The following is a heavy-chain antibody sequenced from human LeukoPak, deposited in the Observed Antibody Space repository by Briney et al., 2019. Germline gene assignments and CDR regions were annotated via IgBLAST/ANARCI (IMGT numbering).Heavy chain of an antibody. D-gene: IGHD3-22*01. CDR2: IKEDGSEK. CDR3: ARDSSGYQ. V-gene: IGHV3-7*01. CDR1: GFTLSTYW. Sequence: PGGSLRLSCAASGFTLSTYWMSWVRQAPGKGLEGVANIKEDGSEKYYGDSVKGRFTISRENAKNSLYLQMNSLRAEDTAVYYCARDSSGYQWGQGTLVTVSS. J-gene: IGHJ4*02.